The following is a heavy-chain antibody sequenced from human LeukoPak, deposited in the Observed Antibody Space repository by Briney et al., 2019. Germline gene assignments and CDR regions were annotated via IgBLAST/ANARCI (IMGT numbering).Heavy chain of an antibody. CDR2: IFISGNI. V-gene: IGHV4-4*07. CDR3: ARALIGFWESTSDP. D-gene: IGHD3-10*01. J-gene: IGHJ5*02. Sequence: PSETLSLTCTVSGASISGHYWSWIRQPAGKGLEWIGQIFISGNINYNPSLKSRVTMSVDTSKNQFSLKLTSVTAADTAVYYCARALIGFWESTSDPWGQGTLVTVSS. CDR1: GASISGHY.